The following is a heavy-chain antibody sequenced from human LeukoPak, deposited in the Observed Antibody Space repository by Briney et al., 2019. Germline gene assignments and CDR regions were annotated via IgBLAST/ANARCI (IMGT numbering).Heavy chain of an antibody. D-gene: IGHD3-22*01. CDR1: GFTFDDYA. J-gene: IGHJ4*02. CDR2: ISWNSGSI. CDR3: AKDRSYDSSGCSNY. Sequence: PGRSLRLSCAASGFTFDDYAMHWVRQAPGKGLEWVSSISWNSGSIGYADSVKGRFTISRDNVKNSLHLQMDSLRTEDTALYYCAKDRSYDSSGCSNYWGQGTLVTVSS. V-gene: IGHV3-9*01.